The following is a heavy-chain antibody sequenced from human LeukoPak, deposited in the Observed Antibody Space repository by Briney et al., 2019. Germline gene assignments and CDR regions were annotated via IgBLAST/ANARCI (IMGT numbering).Heavy chain of an antibody. J-gene: IGHJ4*02. CDR3: AKRPRGNYLDPFDY. Sequence: QPGGSLRPSCAASGFSSTSYAMSWVRQAPGQGLEWVSGISGSGGSTYYADSVKGRFTISRDNSKNRLYLQMNSLRAEDTAVYYCAKRPRGNYLDPFDYWGQGTLVTVSS. V-gene: IGHV3-23*01. D-gene: IGHD3-10*01. CDR1: GFSSTSYA. CDR2: ISGSGGST.